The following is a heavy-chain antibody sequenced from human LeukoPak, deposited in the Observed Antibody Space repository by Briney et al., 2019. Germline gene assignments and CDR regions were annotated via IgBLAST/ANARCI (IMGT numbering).Heavy chain of an antibody. Sequence: PGGSLRLSCAASGFTFSSYAMSWVRQAPGKGLEWVSAISGSGGSTYYADSVKGRFTISRDNSKNTLYLQMNSLRAEDTAVYYCAKARGFIVGATSYFDYWGQGTLVTVSS. CDR1: GFTFSSYA. V-gene: IGHV3-23*01. J-gene: IGHJ4*02. D-gene: IGHD1-26*01. CDR3: AKARGFIVGATSYFDY. CDR2: ISGSGGST.